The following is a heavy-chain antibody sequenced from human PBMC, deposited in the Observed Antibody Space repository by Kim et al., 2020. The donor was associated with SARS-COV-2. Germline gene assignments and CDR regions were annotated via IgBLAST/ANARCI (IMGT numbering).Heavy chain of an antibody. CDR2: IYYSGST. Sequence: SETLSLTCTVSGGSISSGGYYWSWIRQHPGKGLEWIGYIYYSGSTYYNPSLKSRVTISVDTSKNQFSLKLRAVTAEDTAVYYCQRAPLKNPVPLGYYYYYGMDVWGQGTTVTVSS. CDR1: GGSISSGGYY. V-gene: IGHV4-31*03. CDR3: QRAPLKNPVPLGYYYYYGMDV. J-gene: IGHJ6*02.